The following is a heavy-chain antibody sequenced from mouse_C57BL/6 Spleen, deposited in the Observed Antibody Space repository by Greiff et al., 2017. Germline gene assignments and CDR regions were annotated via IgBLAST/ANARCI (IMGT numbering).Heavy chain of an antibody. D-gene: IGHD1-1*01. J-gene: IGHJ1*03. V-gene: IGHV1-55*01. CDR2: IYPGSGST. Sequence: QVQLQQPGAELVKPGASVKMSCKASGYTFTSYWITWVKQRPGQGLEWIGDIYPGSGSTNYNEKFKSKATLTVDTSSSTAFMQLSSLTSEDSAVYYGARNYGSSPWWFDVWGTGTTVTVSS. CDR1: GYTFTSYW. CDR3: ARNYGSSPWWFDV.